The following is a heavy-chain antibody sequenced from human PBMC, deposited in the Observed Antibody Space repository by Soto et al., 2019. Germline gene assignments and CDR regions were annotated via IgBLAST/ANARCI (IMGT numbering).Heavy chain of an antibody. CDR2: ISGSGGST. CDR3: AKGSCCGGSCWGLLSDAFDL. D-gene: IGHD2-15*01. Sequence: EVQLLESGGGLVQPGGSLRLSCAASGFTFSSYAMSWVRQAPRKGLEWVSAISGSGGSTYYADSVKGRFTISRDNSKNTLYLQMNSLRAEDTAVYYCAKGSCCGGSCWGLLSDAFDLWGQGTMVTVSS. J-gene: IGHJ3*01. V-gene: IGHV3-23*01. CDR1: GFTFSSYA.